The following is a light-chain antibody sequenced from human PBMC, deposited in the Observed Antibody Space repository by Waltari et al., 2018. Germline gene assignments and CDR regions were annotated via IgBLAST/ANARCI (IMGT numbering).Light chain of an antibody. Sequence: YSLTQAAAVSGSLGQSITLSCTGPPDTVWVYYLRSWYQQHPCKAPRLIIYAVTERPSGVSNRFSGSKAGNTASLTISGLQAEDEADYHCCSYAGGRTYVVFGGGTKLTVL. CDR3: CSYAGGRTYVV. CDR1: PDTVWVYYL. CDR2: AVT. V-gene: IGLV2-23*02. J-gene: IGLJ2*01.